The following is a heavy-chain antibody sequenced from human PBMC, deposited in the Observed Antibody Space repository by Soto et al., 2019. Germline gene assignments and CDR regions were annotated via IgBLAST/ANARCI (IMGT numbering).Heavy chain of an antibody. J-gene: IGHJ3*02. V-gene: IGHV3-23*01. D-gene: IGHD3-16*01. CDR3: AKAGFGKTVYAFDI. CDR1: GFTFSGYG. CDR2: ISGSGGST. Sequence: GESLKISCAASGFTFSGYGMSWVRQVPGKGLEWVSAISGSGGSTYYADSVKGRFTISRDNSKNRLYVQMNSLRAEDTAIYYCAKAGFGKTVYAFDIWGQGTMVTVSS.